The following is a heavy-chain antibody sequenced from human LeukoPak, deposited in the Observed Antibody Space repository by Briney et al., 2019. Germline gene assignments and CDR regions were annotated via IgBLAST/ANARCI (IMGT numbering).Heavy chain of an antibody. CDR3: ARLFSADDSSGYYFRYWYFDL. CDR2: IYYSGST. J-gene: IGHJ2*01. CDR1: GGSISSSSYY. V-gene: IGHV4-39*01. Sequence: SETLSLTCTVSGGSISSSSYYWGWIRQPPGKGLEWIGSIYYSGSTYYNPSLKSRVTVSVDTSKNQFSLKLSSVTAADTAVYYCARLFSADDSSGYYFRYWYFDLWGRGTLVTVSS. D-gene: IGHD3-22*01.